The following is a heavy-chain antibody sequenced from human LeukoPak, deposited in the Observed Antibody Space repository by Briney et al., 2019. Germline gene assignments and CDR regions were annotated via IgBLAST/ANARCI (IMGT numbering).Heavy chain of an antibody. CDR2: INPNSGGT. V-gene: IGHV1-2*02. J-gene: IGHJ5*02. CDR1: GYTFTGYY. Sequence: GASVKVSCKASGYTFTGYYMHWVRQAPGQGLEWMGWINPNSGGTNYAQKFQGRVTMTRDTSITTAYMELSRLRSDDTAVYYCARRVEKLVGTNWFDPWGQGTLVTVSS. CDR3: ARRVEKLVGTNWFDP. D-gene: IGHD2-8*02.